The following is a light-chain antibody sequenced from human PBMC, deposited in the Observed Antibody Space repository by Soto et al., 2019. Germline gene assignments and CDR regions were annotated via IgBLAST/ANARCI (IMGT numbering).Light chain of an antibody. CDR2: DYN. J-gene: IGLJ1*01. CDR3: GSWDSSLSAYV. Sequence: QSVLTQPPSVSAAPGQKVTISCSGSSPNIGGNSVSCYQQLPGTASKLFFYDYNKRPSGIPDRSSRSKSGTSATLGITGFQAGDEADYYCGSWDSSLSAYVFGTGTKVTGL. CDR1: SPNIGGNS. V-gene: IGLV1-51*01.